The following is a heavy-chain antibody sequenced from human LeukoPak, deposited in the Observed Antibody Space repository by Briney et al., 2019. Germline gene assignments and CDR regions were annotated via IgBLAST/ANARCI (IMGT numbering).Heavy chain of an antibody. CDR1: GGSFSGYY. D-gene: IGHD3-10*01. CDR2: VNHSGST. Sequence: SETLSLTCAVYGGSFSGYYWSWIRQPPGKGLEWIGEVNHSGSTNYNPSLKSRVTISVDTSKNQFSLKLSSVTAADTAVYYCARQRGTTMVRGVRNTFDYWGQGTLGTVSS. CDR3: ARQRGTTMVRGVRNTFDY. J-gene: IGHJ4*02. V-gene: IGHV4-34*01.